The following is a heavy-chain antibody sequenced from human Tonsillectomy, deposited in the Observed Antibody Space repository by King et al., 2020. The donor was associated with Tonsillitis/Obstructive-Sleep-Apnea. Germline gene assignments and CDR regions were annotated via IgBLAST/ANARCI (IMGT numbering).Heavy chain of an antibody. CDR2: INHSGST. J-gene: IGHJ6*03. CDR3: ARSSWNYGYYYYMDV. V-gene: IGHV4-34*01. D-gene: IGHD1-7*01. Sequence: VQLQQWGAGLLKPSEPLSLTCAVYGGSFSGYYWSWIRQPPGKGLEWIGEINHSGSTNYNSSLKSRVTISVDTSKNQFSLKLSSVTAADTAVYYCARSSWNYGYYYYMDVWGKGTTVTVSS. CDR1: GGSFSGYY.